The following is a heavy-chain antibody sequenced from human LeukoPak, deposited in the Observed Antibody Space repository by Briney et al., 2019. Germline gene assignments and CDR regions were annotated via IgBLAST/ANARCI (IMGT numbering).Heavy chain of an antibody. J-gene: IGHJ4*02. CDR3: AREGYYYDSSGYRNFDY. CDR2: INWNGGST. D-gene: IGHD3-22*01. Sequence: RPGGSLRLSCAASGFAFDDYGMSWVRQAPGKGLEWVSGINWNGGSTGYADSVKGRFTISRDNAKNSLYLQMNSLRAEDTAVYYCAREGYYYDSSGYRNFDYWGQGTLVTVSS. CDR1: GFAFDDYG. V-gene: IGHV3-20*04.